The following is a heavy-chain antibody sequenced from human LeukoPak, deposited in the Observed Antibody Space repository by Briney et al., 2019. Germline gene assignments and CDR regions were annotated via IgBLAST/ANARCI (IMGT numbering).Heavy chain of an antibody. CDR1: GFTFSSYA. CDR3: ARDRPPMATIDY. CDR2: ISGSGGST. D-gene: IGHD5-24*01. V-gene: IGHV3-23*01. J-gene: IGHJ4*02. Sequence: GGSLRLSCAASGFTFSSYAMSWVRQAPGKGLEWVSGISGSGGSTYYADSVKGRFAISRDNSKNTLYLQMNSLRAEDTAVYYCARDRPPMATIDYWGQGTLVTVSS.